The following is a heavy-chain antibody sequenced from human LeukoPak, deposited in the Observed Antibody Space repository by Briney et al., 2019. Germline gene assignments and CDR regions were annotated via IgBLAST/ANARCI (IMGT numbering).Heavy chain of an antibody. CDR2: ISAYNGNT. CDR1: GYTFTGYY. Sequence: GSVKVSCKASGYTFTGYYMHWVRQAPGQGLEWMGWISAYNGNTNYAQKLQGRVTMTTDTSTSTAYMELRSLRSDDTAVYYCARAIAVAGNYYYYYYGMDVWGQGTTVTVSS. V-gene: IGHV1-18*04. D-gene: IGHD6-19*01. CDR3: ARAIAVAGNYYYYYYGMDV. J-gene: IGHJ6*02.